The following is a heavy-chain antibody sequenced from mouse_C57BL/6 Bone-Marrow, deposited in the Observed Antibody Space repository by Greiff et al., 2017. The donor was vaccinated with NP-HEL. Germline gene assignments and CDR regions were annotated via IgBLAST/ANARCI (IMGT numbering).Heavy chain of an antibody. Sequence: QVQLQQSGAELVRPGSSVKLSCKASGYTFTSYWMDWVKQRPGQGLEWIGNIYPSDSETHYNQKFNDKATLTVDKSSSTAYMQLSSLTSEDSAVYYCARGFYLLAGSSYYYAMDYWGQGTSVTVSS. CDR2: IYPSDSET. J-gene: IGHJ4*01. D-gene: IGHD1-1*01. CDR3: ARGFYLLAGSSYYYAMDY. V-gene: IGHV1-61*01. CDR1: GYTFTSYW.